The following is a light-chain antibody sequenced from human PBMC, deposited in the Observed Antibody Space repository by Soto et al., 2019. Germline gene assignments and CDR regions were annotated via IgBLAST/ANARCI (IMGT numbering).Light chain of an antibody. CDR1: SSDVGGYNF. CDR3: SSYAGSNIVV. Sequence: QSALTQPPSASGSPGQSVTISCTGTSSDVGGYNFVSWYQQHPGKAPKLMIYEVSELPSGVPDRFSGSKSGNTASLTVSGLPAEDEDDYYCSSYAGSNIVVFGGGTKLTVL. CDR2: EVS. J-gene: IGLJ2*01. V-gene: IGLV2-8*01.